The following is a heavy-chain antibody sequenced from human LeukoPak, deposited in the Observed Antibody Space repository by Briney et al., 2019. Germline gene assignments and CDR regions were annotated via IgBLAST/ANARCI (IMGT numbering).Heavy chain of an antibody. Sequence: PGGSLRLSCVGSGFTFSSYAISWVPQAPGKGLEWVSAISGSGGSKYYAESVKGRLTISRDNSKNTLYLQMNSLRAEDTAVYYCAKDGGEYYDILTGYYPRLYYMDVWGKGTTVTISS. V-gene: IGHV3-23*01. CDR2: ISGSGGSK. CDR3: AKDGGEYYDILTGYYPRLYYMDV. J-gene: IGHJ6*03. CDR1: GFTFSSYA. D-gene: IGHD3-9*01.